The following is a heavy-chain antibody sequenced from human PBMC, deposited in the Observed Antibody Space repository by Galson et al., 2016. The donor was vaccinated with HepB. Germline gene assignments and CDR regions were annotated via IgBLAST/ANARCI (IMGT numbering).Heavy chain of an antibody. V-gene: IGHV3-9*01. Sequence: SLRLSCAASGFTFDDYAMHWVRQGPGKGLEWVSGISWNSGSIGYADSVKGRFTISRDNAKNSPYLQMNSLRAEDTALYYCAKDSGGYYDSRGYFEYWGQGTLVTVSS. J-gene: IGHJ4*02. CDR2: ISWNSGSI. D-gene: IGHD3-22*01. CDR3: AKDSGGYYDSRGYFEY. CDR1: GFTFDDYA.